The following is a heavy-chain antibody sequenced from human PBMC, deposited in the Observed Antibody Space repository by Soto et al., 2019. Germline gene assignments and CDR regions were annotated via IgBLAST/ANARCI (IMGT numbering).Heavy chain of an antibody. V-gene: IGHV3-23*01. Sequence: GGSLRLSCAASGFTFSSYAMSWVRQAPGKGLEWVSAISGSGGSTYYADSVKGRFTISRDNSKNTLYLQMNSLRAEDTAVYYCAKDTNRPIFLWLRPDYWGQGTLVTVSS. CDR3: AKDTNRPIFLWLRPDY. D-gene: IGHD5-18*01. CDR1: GFTFSSYA. CDR2: ISGSGGST. J-gene: IGHJ4*02.